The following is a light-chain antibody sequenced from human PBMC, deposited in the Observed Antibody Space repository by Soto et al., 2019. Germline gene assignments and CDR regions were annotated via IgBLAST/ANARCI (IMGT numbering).Light chain of an antibody. Sequence: QSVLTQPPSASGTPGQRVTISCSGSISNIGSNTVNWYQQLPGTAPKLLIYSNNQRPSGVPDRFSGSKSGTSASLAISGLQSEDEADYYCAAWDDSLNGWVFGGGTKLNVL. V-gene: IGLV1-44*01. CDR3: AAWDDSLNGWV. CDR1: ISNIGSNT. CDR2: SNN. J-gene: IGLJ3*02.